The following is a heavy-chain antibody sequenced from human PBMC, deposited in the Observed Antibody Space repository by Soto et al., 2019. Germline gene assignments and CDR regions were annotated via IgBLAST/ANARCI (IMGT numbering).Heavy chain of an antibody. Sequence: QVQLVQSGAEVKKPGASVKVSCKASGYTFTSYDINWVRQATGQGLEWMGWMNPNSGNTGYAQKFQGRVTMTRNTSISTAYMELSSLRSEDTAVYFCARERSAAGTGWFDPWGQGTLVTISS. CDR1: GYTFTSYD. J-gene: IGHJ5*02. CDR2: MNPNSGNT. V-gene: IGHV1-8*01. D-gene: IGHD6-13*01. CDR3: ARERSAAGTGWFDP.